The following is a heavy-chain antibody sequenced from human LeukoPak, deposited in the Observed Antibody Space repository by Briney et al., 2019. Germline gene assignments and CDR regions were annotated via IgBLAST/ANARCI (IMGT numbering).Heavy chain of an antibody. CDR3: ARDDPDCSSTRCYGVDYYYGMDV. CDR2: MNPNSGNK. Sequence: ASVKVSCKASGYTFTSYEINWVRQATGQGLEWMGWMNPNSGNKGYAQKFQGRVTMTTDTSTNTAYMELRSLRSDDTAVYYCARDDPDCSSTRCYGVDYYYGMDVWGQGTTVTVSS. D-gene: IGHD2-2*01. CDR1: GYTFTSYE. V-gene: IGHV1-8*01. J-gene: IGHJ6*02.